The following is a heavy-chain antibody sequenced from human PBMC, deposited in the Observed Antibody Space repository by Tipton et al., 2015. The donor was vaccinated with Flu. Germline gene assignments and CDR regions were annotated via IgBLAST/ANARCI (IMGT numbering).Heavy chain of an antibody. J-gene: IGHJ6*02. CDR3: VREYYYALDV. CDR1: GFTFSSYW. Sequence: SLRLSCAASGFTFSSYWMYWVRQAPGKGLVVVSRLNGDGSTTNYADSVKGRFTISRENSKNTLYLQMNSLRAEDTAVYYCVREYYYALDVWGQGTTVTVSS. V-gene: IGHV3-74*01. CDR2: LNGDGSTT.